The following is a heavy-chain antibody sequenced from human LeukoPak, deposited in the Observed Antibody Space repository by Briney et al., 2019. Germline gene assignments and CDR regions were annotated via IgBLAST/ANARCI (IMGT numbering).Heavy chain of an antibody. V-gene: IGHV3-33*01. Sequence: GGSLRLSCAASGFTFSSCGMHWVRQAPGKGLEWVAVIWYDGTNKYYADSVKGRFTISRENAKNTLYLQMNSLRAEDTAVYYFARVVETHFDYWGQGTPVTVSS. CDR3: ARVVETHFDY. CDR1: GFTFSSCG. J-gene: IGHJ4*02. CDR2: IWYDGTNK. D-gene: IGHD2-21*01.